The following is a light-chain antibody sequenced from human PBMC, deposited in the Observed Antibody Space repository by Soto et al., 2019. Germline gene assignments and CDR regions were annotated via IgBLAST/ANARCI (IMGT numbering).Light chain of an antibody. Sequence: QSALTQPASVSGSPGQSITISCTGTSNDVGAYDYVSWYQQHPGKAPKLIIYEVTYRPSGVSNRFSGSQSGNTASLTISGLQAEDEADYYCSSYRDSSTLTFGGGTKMTVL. CDR1: SNDVGAYDY. V-gene: IGLV2-14*01. CDR2: EVT. J-gene: IGLJ2*01. CDR3: SSYRDSSTLT.